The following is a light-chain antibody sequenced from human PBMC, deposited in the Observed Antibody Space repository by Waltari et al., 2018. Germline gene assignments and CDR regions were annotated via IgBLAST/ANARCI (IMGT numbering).Light chain of an antibody. CDR3: SSYTTSNAPGV. CDR1: DSDVGAYNF. J-gene: IGLJ1*01. Sequence: QSALTQPASVPGSPGQSITISCTGTDSDVGAYNFVSWYRQHPGKAPHLIIYEVSERPPGISGRFSGSKADNTASLTISGLQADDEAVDYCSSYTTSNAPGVFGTGTKVTVL. CDR2: EVS. V-gene: IGLV2-14*01.